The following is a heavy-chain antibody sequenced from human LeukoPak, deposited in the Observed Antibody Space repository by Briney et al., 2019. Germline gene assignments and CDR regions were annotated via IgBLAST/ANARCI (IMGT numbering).Heavy chain of an antibody. J-gene: IGHJ4*02. CDR2: IYSGGST. CDR3: AKTPSYYDSSGYYSFDY. CDR1: GGSISSSSYY. V-gene: IGHV3-53*01. D-gene: IGHD3-22*01. Sequence: ETLSLTCTVSGGSISSSSYYWGWIRQAPGKGLEWASLIYSGGSTYYADSVKGRFTISRDNSKNTLYLQMNSLRAEDTAVYYCAKTPSYYDSSGYYSFDYWGQGTLVTVSS.